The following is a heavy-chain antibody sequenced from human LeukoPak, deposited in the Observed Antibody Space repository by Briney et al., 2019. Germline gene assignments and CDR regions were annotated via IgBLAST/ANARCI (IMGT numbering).Heavy chain of an antibody. CDR2: ISTSSSYI. CDR3: ARDRDFDS. CDR1: GFTFSSYS. J-gene: IGHJ4*02. V-gene: IGHV3-21*01. D-gene: IGHD3-10*01. Sequence: PGGSLRLSCAASGFTFSSYSMSWVRQAPGKGLEWVSSISTSSSYIYYADSVEGRFTISRDNAKNSLYLQMNSLRGEDTAVYYCARDRDFDSWGQGTLVTVSS.